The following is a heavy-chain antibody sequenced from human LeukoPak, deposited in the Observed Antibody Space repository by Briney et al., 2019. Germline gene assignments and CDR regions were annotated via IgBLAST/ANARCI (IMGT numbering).Heavy chain of an antibody. Sequence: SETLSLTCTVSGGSISSYYWSWIRQPPGKGLEWIGYIYYSGSTNYNPSLKSRVTISVDTSKNQFSLKLTSVTAADTAVYFCARAGGFFSPFGYWGQGTLVTVSS. CDR3: ARAGGFFSPFGY. D-gene: IGHD3-3*01. J-gene: IGHJ4*02. CDR1: GGSISSYY. V-gene: IGHV4-59*12. CDR2: IYYSGST.